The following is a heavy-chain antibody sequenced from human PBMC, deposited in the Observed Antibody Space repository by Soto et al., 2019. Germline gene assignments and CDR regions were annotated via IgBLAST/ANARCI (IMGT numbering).Heavy chain of an antibody. CDR3: ARSQTELLSTGEFDY. CDR1: GYTFTSYG. Sequence: ASVKVSCKASGYTFTSYGISWVRQAPGQGLEWMGWISAYNGNTNYAQKLQGRVTMTTDTSTSTAYMELRSLRSDDTAVYYCARSQTELLSTGEFDYWGQGTLVTVSS. CDR2: ISAYNGNT. V-gene: IGHV1-18*01. J-gene: IGHJ4*02. D-gene: IGHD3-10*01.